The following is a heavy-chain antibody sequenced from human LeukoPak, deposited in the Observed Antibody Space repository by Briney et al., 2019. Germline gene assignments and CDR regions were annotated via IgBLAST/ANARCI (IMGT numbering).Heavy chain of an antibody. CDR2: IYYSGST. J-gene: IGHJ6*02. CDR3: ARGRQQQPPSLMDV. V-gene: IGHV4-59*08. D-gene: IGHD6-13*01. Sequence: PSETLSLTCTVSGGSISSYYWSWIRQPPGKGLEWIGYIYYSGSTNYNPSLKSRVTISVDTSKNQFSLKLSSVTAADTAVYYCARGRQQQPPSLMDVWGQGTTVTVSS. CDR1: GGSISSYY.